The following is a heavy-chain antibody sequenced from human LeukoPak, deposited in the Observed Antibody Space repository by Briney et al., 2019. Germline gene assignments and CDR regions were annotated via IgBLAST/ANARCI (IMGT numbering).Heavy chain of an antibody. D-gene: IGHD6-19*01. CDR3: ARDRTGAVAGTGAFDI. CDR2: IYYSGST. V-gene: IGHV4-39*07. Sequence: SSETLSLTCTVSGGSINSSSYYWGWIRQPPGKGLEWIGTIYYSGSTYYNPSLKSRVTISVDTSKNQFSLKLSSVTAADTAVYYCARDRTGAVAGTGAFDIWGQGTMVTVSS. CDR1: GGSINSSSYY. J-gene: IGHJ3*02.